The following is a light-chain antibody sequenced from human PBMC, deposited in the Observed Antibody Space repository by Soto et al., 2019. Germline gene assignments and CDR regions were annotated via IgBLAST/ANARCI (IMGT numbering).Light chain of an antibody. V-gene: IGKV3-15*01. CDR3: QQYNKWPRT. J-gene: IGKJ2*01. CDR2: GAS. CDR1: QSVSSN. Sequence: EIVMTQSPATLSLSPGERATLSCRASQSVSSNLAWYQQKPGQAPRLLIYGASTRATGIPARFSGSGYGTEFTLTISSLQPEDFAVYYCQQYNKWPRTFGQGTKLEIK.